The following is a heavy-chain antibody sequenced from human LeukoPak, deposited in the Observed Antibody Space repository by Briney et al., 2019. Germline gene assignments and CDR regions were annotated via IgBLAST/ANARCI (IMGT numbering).Heavy chain of an antibody. CDR3: ARASHYYDSSGYYVDAFDI. CDR1: GGSMSRSTYY. V-gene: IGHV4-61*02. D-gene: IGHD3-22*01. Sequence: SETLSLTCTVSGGSMSRSTYYWSWIRQPAGKGLEWIGRIYTSGSTNYNPSLKSRVTISVDTSKNQFSLKLSSVTAADTAVYYCARASHYYDSSGYYVDAFDIWGQGTMVTVSS. J-gene: IGHJ3*02. CDR2: IYTSGST.